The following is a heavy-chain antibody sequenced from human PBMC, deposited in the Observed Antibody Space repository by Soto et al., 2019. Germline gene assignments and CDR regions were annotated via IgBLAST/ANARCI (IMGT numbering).Heavy chain of an antibody. CDR2: IYYSGST. J-gene: IGHJ6*02. D-gene: IGHD5-12*01. V-gene: IGHV4-61*01. Sequence: PSETLSLTCTVSGGSVSSGSYYWSWIRQPPGKGLEWIGYIYYSGSTNYNTSLKSRVTISVDTSKNQLSLKLSTVTAADTAVYYCARDRDVDIVAVYYYGMDVWGQGTTVTVSS. CDR3: ARDRDVDIVAVYYYGMDV. CDR1: GGSVSSGSYY.